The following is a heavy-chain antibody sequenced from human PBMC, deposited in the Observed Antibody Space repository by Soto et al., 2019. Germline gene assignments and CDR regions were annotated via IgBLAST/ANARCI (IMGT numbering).Heavy chain of an antibody. CDR3: ARWVEVSLDYFDS. CDR1: GGSITNGYYY. CDR2: IYHSGRT. V-gene: IGHV4-31*03. J-gene: IGHJ4*02. Sequence: SETLSLTCTVSGGSITNGYYYWSWVRQNPGKGLEWIGHIYHSGRTYYRPSLKSRVTISVDTSKSQFSLNLSSVTAADTAVYYCARWVEVSLDYFDSWGQGTPVTVSS. D-gene: IGHD2-15*01.